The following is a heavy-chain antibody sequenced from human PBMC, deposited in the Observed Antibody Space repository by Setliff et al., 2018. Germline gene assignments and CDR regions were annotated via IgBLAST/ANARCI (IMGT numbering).Heavy chain of an antibody. D-gene: IGHD6-6*01. J-gene: IGHJ4*02. CDR2: IDTSSTWI. CDR3: ATYKRSSSFEY. Sequence: KPGGSLRLSCAASGFSFTTYTMNWIRQAPGQGLEWISSIDTSSTWIYYADSVKGRFTISRDNAKNSLYLQMNSPRAEDTAVYYCATYKRSSSFEYWGQGSLVTVSS. CDR1: GFSFTTYT. V-gene: IGHV3-21*04.